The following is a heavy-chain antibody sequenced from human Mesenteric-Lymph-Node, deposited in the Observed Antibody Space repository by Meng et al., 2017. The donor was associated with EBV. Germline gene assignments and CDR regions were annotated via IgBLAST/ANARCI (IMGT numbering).Heavy chain of an antibody. J-gene: IGHJ4*02. CDR3: ARISDYDSSGLDN. D-gene: IGHD3-22*01. CDR2: ISAYNANT. V-gene: IGHV1-18*01. CDR1: GYTFTNFG. Sequence: QGALVQSGGEVQKPGASVKVSCKTSGYTFTNFGITWVRQAPGQGLEWMGWISAYNANTDYAQNLQGRVTMTKDTSTSTAYMDLRSLRPDDTAVYYCARISDYDSSGLDNWGQGTLVTVSS.